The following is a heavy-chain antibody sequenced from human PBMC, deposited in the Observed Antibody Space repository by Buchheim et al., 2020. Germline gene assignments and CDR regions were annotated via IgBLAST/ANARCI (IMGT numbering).Heavy chain of an antibody. CDR1: GFTFSSYS. Sequence: EVQLVESGGGLLQPGGSLRLSCAASGFTFSSYSMNWVRQAPGKGLEWISYISRSNSTIYYADSVKGRFTVSRDNAKNSLYLPMNSLRVEDTAVYYCARDPSRSGSYGFDYWGQGTL. D-gene: IGHD1-26*01. J-gene: IGHJ4*02. CDR3: ARDPSRSGSYGFDY. V-gene: IGHV3-48*01. CDR2: ISRSNSTI.